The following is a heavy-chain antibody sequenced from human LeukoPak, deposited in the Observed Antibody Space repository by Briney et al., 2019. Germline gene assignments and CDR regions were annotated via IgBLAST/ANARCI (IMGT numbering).Heavy chain of an antibody. CDR1: GFTFSSYS. CDR2: ISGSSTYI. CDR3: ASTTGDRDY. Sequence: GGSLRLSCVASGFTFSSYSMNWVRQAPGKGLEWVSYISGSSTYIYYVDSLKGRLTISRDNAKNSLYLQMNSLRVEDTAVYYFASTTGDRDYWGQGTLVNVSS. D-gene: IGHD7-27*01. V-gene: IGHV3-21*01. J-gene: IGHJ4*02.